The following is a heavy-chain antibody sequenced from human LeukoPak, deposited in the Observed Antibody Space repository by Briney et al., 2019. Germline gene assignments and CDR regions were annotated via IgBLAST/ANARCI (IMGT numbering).Heavy chain of an antibody. CDR3: ANIIAADGS. Sequence: SETLSLTCAVYGGSFSGYYWSWIRQPPEKGLEWIGEINHSGSTNYNPSLKSRVTIPVDTSKNQFSLKLSSVTAADTAVYYCANIIAADGSWGQGTLVTVSS. J-gene: IGHJ4*02. CDR2: INHSGST. CDR1: GGSFSGYY. D-gene: IGHD6-13*01. V-gene: IGHV4-34*01.